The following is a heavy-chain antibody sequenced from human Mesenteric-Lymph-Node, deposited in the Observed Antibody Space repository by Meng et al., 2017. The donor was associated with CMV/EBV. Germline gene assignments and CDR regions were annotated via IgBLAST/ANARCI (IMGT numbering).Heavy chain of an antibody. J-gene: IGHJ4*02. CDR3: ARLPEVPTVTTAFDY. CDR1: FTFSGSA. V-gene: IGHV3-73*01. Sequence: FTFSGSAIHWVRQASGKGLEWVCRIRSKANSYATAYAASVKGRCTISRDDSKNTAYLQVNSLDTEDTAVYYCARLPEVPTVTTAFDYWGQGTLVTVSS. D-gene: IGHD4-17*01. CDR2: IRSKANSYAT.